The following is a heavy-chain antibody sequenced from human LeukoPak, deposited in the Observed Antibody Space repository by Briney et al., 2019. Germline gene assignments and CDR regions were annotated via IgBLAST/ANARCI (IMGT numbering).Heavy chain of an antibody. CDR3: ARALSSGWPNTFDY. CDR2: IYYSGST. J-gene: IGHJ4*02. V-gene: IGHV4-59*01. D-gene: IGHD6-19*01. Sequence: SETLSLTCTVSGGSISSYYWSWIRQPPGKGLEWIGYIYYSGSTNYNPSPKSRVTISVDTSKNQFSLKLSSVTAADTAVYYCARALSSGWPNTFDYWGQGTLVTVSS. CDR1: GGSISSYY.